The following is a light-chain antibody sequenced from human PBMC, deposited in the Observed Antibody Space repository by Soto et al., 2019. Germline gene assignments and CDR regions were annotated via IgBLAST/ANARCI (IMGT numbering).Light chain of an antibody. CDR1: QTVTTN. V-gene: IGKV3-15*01. CDR2: GAS. CDR3: QQYNNWPPSVTYT. J-gene: IGKJ5*01. Sequence: ETVMTQSPATLSVSPGERVTLSCRASQTVTTNLAWYQQKSGQAPRLLIYGASTRATGIPARFSGSGSGTEFTLTISNLQSEDSALYYCQQYNNWPPSVTYTFGQGTRLENK.